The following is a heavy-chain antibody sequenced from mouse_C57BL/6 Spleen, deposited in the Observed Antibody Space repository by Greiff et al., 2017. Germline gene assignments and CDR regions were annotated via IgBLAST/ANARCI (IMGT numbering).Heavy chain of an antibody. CDR3: VRHDYYGAYYYAMDY. Sequence: EVHLVESGGGLVQPKGSLKLSCAASGFSFNTYAMNWVRQAPGKGLEWVARIRSKSNNYATYYADSVKDRFTISRDDSESMLYLQMNNLKTEDTAMYDCVRHDYYGAYYYAMDYWGQGTSVTVSS. CDR2: IRSKSNNYAT. D-gene: IGHD2-13*01. V-gene: IGHV10-1*01. CDR1: GFSFNTYA. J-gene: IGHJ4*01.